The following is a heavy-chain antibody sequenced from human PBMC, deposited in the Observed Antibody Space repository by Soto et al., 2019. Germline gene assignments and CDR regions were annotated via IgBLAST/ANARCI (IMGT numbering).Heavy chain of an antibody. J-gene: IGHJ6*02. CDR3: ARDGLLRFGHGMDV. Sequence: GGSLRLSCAASGFTVSSNYMSWVRQAPGKGLEWVSVIYSGGSTYYADSVKGRFTISRDNSKNTLYLQMNSLRAEDTAVYYCARDGLLRFGHGMDVWGQGTTVTVSS. CDR1: GFTVSSNY. V-gene: IGHV3-53*01. D-gene: IGHD3-3*01. CDR2: IYSGGST.